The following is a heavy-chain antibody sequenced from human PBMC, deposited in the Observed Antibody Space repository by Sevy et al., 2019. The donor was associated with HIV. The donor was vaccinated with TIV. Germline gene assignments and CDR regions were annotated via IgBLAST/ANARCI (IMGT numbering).Heavy chain of an antibody. D-gene: IGHD2-15*01. V-gene: IGHV1-18*01. J-gene: IGHJ4*02. CDR3: ARAYCSGGRCYSLAY. CDR2: ISAHNGDT. CDR1: GYTFTSYR. Sequence: ASVKVSCKASGYTFTSYRIDWVRQAPGQGLESMGWISAHNGDTNYAQKFQGRVTMITDTSTTTAYMDLRSLRSDDTASYYCARAYCSGGRCYSLAYWGQGTLVTVSS.